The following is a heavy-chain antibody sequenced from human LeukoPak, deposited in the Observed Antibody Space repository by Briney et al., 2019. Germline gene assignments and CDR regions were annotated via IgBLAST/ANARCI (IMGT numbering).Heavy chain of an antibody. CDR1: GVSVSSGSYY. V-gene: IGHV4-61*01. D-gene: IGHD6-6*01. Sequence: SETLSLTCTVSGVSVSSGSYYWSWIRQPPGKGLEWIGYIYYSGSTNYNPSLKSRVTILVDTSKNQFSLKLTSVTAADTAVYYCARDSSSSPHYFDPWGQGALVTVSS. J-gene: IGHJ5*02. CDR2: IYYSGST. CDR3: ARDSSSSPHYFDP.